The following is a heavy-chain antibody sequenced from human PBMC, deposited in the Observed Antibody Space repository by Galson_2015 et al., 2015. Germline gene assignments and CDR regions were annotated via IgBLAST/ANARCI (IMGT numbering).Heavy chain of an antibody. V-gene: IGHV3-23*01. D-gene: IGHD6-19*01. Sequence: SLRLSCAASGFTFSNYAMSWVRQAPGKGLEWVSAISGSGGSSYYADSVKGRFTISRDNSKNTLYLQISSLRAEDTAVYYCAKGRYTTGWYGGAFDSWGQGALVTVSS. CDR2: ISGSGGSS. CDR3: AKGRYTTGWYGGAFDS. J-gene: IGHJ4*02. CDR1: GFTFSNYA.